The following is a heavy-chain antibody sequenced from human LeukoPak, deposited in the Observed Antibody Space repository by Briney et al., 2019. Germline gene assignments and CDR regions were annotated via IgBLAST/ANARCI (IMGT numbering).Heavy chain of an antibody. V-gene: IGHV3-48*03. CDR1: GFTFSSYE. D-gene: IGHD1-1*01. J-gene: IGHJ6*02. CDR3: ARDPPPDETDYYYYGMDV. CDR2: ISSSGSTI. Sequence: GGSLRLSCAASGFTFSSYEMNWVRQAPGKGLEWVSYISSSGSTIYYADSVKGRFTISRDNAKNSLYLQMNSLRAEDTAVYYCARDPPPDETDYYYYGMDVWGQGTTVTVSS.